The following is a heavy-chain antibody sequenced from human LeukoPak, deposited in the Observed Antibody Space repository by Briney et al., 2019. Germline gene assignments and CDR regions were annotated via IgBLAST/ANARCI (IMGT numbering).Heavy chain of an antibody. CDR2: ISSSGSTI. CDR3: ARGRGLGELAVASFDS. Sequence: GGSLGLSCAASGFTFSSYEMNWVRQAPGKGLEWVSYISSSGSTIYYADSVKGRFTISRDNAKNMLYLQMNSLRAEDTAVYYCARGRGLGELAVASFDSWGQGILVTVSS. V-gene: IGHV3-48*03. CDR1: GFTFSSYE. J-gene: IGHJ4*02. D-gene: IGHD6-19*01.